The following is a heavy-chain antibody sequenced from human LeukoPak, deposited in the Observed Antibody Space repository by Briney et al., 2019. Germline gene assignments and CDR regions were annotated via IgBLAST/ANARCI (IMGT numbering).Heavy chain of an antibody. Sequence: HPGGSLRLSCAASGFPVSTNYLSWVRQAPGKGLEWVSVIYSDGSTYYTDSVKGRFTISRDNSKNTLYLQMNSLRPEDTAVYYCARDQRSESYYPWGWFDPWGQGTLVTVSS. CDR3: ARDQRSESYYPWGWFDP. CDR2: IYSDGST. J-gene: IGHJ5*02. CDR1: GFPVSTNY. D-gene: IGHD1-26*01. V-gene: IGHV3-66*02.